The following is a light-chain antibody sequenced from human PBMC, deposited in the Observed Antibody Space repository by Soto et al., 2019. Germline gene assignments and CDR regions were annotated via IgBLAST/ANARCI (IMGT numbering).Light chain of an antibody. J-gene: IGKJ1*01. Sequence: ETMMTQSPDTLSVSLGERATLSCRASQSLRSSLAWYQQKPGQAPRLLIYDASTRATGIPARFSGSGSGTDFTLTISGLQSEDFAVYYCQQYNNWPQPFGQGTKVEIK. CDR1: QSLRSS. V-gene: IGKV3-15*01. CDR3: QQYNNWPQP. CDR2: DAS.